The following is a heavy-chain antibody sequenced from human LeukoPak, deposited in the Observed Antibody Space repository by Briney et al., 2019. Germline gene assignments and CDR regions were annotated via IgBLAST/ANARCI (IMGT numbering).Heavy chain of an antibody. D-gene: IGHD3-22*01. J-gene: IGHJ4*02. CDR3: ARVRYYDSSGYLN. V-gene: IGHV3-66*01. CDR2: IYSGGST. Sequence: GGSLRLSCAASGFTVSSNYMSWVRQAPGKGLEWVSVIYSGGSTYYADSVKGRFTISRDNSKNTLYLQMNSLRAEDTAVYYCARVRYYDSSGYLNWGQGTLVTVS. CDR1: GFTVSSNY.